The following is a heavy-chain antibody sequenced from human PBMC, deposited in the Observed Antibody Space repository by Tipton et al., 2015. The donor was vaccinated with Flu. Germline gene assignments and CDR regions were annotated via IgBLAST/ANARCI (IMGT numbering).Heavy chain of an antibody. CDR2: IYYSGST. V-gene: IGHV4-31*03. Sequence: TLSLTCTVSGGSISSGGYYWSWIRQHPVKGLEWIGYIYYSGSTYYNPSLKSRVTISVDTSKNQFSLKLSSVTAAATAVYYCARLESWYPYYWGQGTLVTVSS. J-gene: IGHJ4*02. CDR1: GGSISSGGYY. CDR3: ARLESWYPYY. D-gene: IGHD1-14*01.